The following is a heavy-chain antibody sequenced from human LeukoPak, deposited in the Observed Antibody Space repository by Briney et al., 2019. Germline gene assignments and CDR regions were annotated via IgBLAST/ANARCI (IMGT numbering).Heavy chain of an antibody. CDR2: ISGSGGIT. J-gene: IGHJ5*02. CDR1: GFTFSNFA. D-gene: IGHD3-22*01. Sequence: GGSLRLSCAASGFTFSNFAMNWVRQAPGKGLEWVSTISGSGGITYYADSVKGRFTISRDNSKNTLYLQMNSLRAEDTAVYYCAKEVTMIVVPPSWFDPWGQGTLVTVSS. V-gene: IGHV3-23*01. CDR3: AKEVTMIVVPPSWFDP.